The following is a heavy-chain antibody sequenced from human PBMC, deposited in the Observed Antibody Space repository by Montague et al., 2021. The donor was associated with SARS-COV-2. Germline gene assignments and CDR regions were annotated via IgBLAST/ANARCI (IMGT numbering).Heavy chain of an antibody. CDR2: IYWDDDK. Sequence: PALVKPTQTLTLTCTFSGFSRNTSGEGVGWVHQPPGKALEWLALIYWDDDKRYSPSLKSRSTISKDTTKNEVVLTVANMDPVDTATYYCARYGDYGSWFDPWGQGTLVTVSS. CDR1: GFSRNTSGEG. J-gene: IGHJ5*02. D-gene: IGHD4-17*01. CDR3: ARYGDYGSWFDP. V-gene: IGHV2-5*02.